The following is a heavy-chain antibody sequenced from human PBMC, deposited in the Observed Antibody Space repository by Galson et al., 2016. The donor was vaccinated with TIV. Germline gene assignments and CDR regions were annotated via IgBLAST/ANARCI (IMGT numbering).Heavy chain of an antibody. J-gene: IGHJ4*02. Sequence: SVKVSCKASGYTFTNYCISWVRQAPGQGLEWMGWISGYDTNTEYVQKLQDRVTMTKDTSTSTAYMELRSLRYDDTAVYYCARDAPYSSSWSIDYWGQGSLVTVSS. V-gene: IGHV1-18*04. D-gene: IGHD6-13*01. CDR2: ISGYDTNT. CDR3: ARDAPYSSSWSIDY. CDR1: GYTFTNYC.